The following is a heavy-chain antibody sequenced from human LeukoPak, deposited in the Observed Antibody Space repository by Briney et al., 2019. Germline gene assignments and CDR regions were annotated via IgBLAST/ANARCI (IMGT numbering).Heavy chain of an antibody. CDR3: ARRGSSGYYYYYYYMDV. CDR1: GGSFSGYC. D-gene: IGHD3-22*01. Sequence: PSETLSLTCAVYGGSFSGYCWSWIRQPPGKGLEWIGEINHSGSTNYNPSLKSRVTISVDTSKNQFSLKLSSVTAADTAVYYCARRGSSGYYYYYYYMDVWGKGTTVTVSS. V-gene: IGHV4-34*01. J-gene: IGHJ6*03. CDR2: INHSGST.